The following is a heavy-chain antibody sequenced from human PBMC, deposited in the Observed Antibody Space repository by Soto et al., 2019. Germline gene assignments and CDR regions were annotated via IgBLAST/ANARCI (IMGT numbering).Heavy chain of an antibody. CDR3: AKDYA. V-gene: IGHV3-7*01. J-gene: IGHJ4*02. Sequence: EVPLVESGGDLVQPGGSLRLSCAASGFTFSNYWMSWVRQAPGKGLEWVANIKQDGSEKYYVDSVKGRFTISRDNAKNSLCLQMNSLRAEDTAVYYCAKDYAWGQGTLVTVSS. CDR1: GFTFSNYW. D-gene: IGHD4-17*01. CDR2: IKQDGSEK.